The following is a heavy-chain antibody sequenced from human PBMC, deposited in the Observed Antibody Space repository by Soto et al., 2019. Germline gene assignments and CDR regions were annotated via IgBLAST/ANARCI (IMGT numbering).Heavy chain of an antibody. CDR2: INHSGST. D-gene: IGHD4-17*01. J-gene: IGHJ3*02. Sequence: QVQLQQWGAGLLKPSETLSLTCAVYGGSFSGYYWSWIRQPPGKGLEWIGEINHSGSTNYNPSLKRLVSIAVDTAKNQFSLRLSSVTAADTAVYYCASLYGDYGLGDAFDIWGQGTMVTVSS. V-gene: IGHV4-34*01. CDR3: ASLYGDYGLGDAFDI. CDR1: GGSFSGYY.